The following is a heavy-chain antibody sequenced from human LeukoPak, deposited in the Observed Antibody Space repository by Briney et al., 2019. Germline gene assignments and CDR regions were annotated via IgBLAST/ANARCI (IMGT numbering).Heavy chain of an antibody. Sequence: GGSVRLSCAASGFTFSSYGMHWVRQAPGKGLEWVAVISYDGSNKYYADSVKGRFTISRDNSKNTLYLQMNSLRAEDTAVYYCAKDPPLPMVRGVIITVYWGQGTLVTVSS. J-gene: IGHJ4*02. CDR3: AKDPPLPMVRGVIITVY. V-gene: IGHV3-30*18. D-gene: IGHD3-10*01. CDR1: GFTFSSYG. CDR2: ISYDGSNK.